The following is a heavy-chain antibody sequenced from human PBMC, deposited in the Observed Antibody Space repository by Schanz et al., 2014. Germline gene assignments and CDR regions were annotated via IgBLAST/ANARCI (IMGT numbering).Heavy chain of an antibody. CDR3: ARDGDFDY. CDR2: ISPNGVTI. CDR1: GFTFNNYG. J-gene: IGHJ4*02. V-gene: IGHV3-48*01. Sequence: VQVVESGGGVVQPGRSLRLSCVASGFTFNNYGMNWVRQAPGKGLEWVAHISPNGVTIYYADSVKGRFTISRDDAKNSLFLQMNSLRAEDTAVYYCARDGDFDYWGQGTLVTVSS.